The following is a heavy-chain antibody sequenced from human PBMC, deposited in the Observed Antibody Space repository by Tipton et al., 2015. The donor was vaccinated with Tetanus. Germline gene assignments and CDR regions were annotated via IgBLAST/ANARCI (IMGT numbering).Heavy chain of an antibody. CDR2: LSDSGGRT. D-gene: IGHD2-21*02. CDR1: GFTFSSYA. Sequence: SLRLSCAASGFTFSSYAMGWVRQAPGKGLEWVSSLSDSGGRTYYADPVKGRFTISRDNSKTTLYLQMNSLRADDTAVYSCARGMAEASNCGGDCYSDYWGQGTLVTVSS. CDR3: ARGMAEASNCGGDCYSDY. J-gene: IGHJ4*02. V-gene: IGHV3-23*01.